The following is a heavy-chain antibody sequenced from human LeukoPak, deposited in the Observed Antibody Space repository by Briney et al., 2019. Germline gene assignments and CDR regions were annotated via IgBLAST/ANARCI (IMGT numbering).Heavy chain of an antibody. CDR1: GFTSSSYG. V-gene: IGHV3-30*18. CDR3: AKSGGGDYGDYGSDY. D-gene: IGHD4-17*01. CDR2: ISYDGSNK. J-gene: IGHJ4*02. Sequence: GGSLRLSCAASGFTSSSYGMHWVRQAPGKGLEWVAVISYDGSNKYYADSVKGRFTISRDNSKNTLYLQMNSLRAEDTAVYYCAKSGGGDYGDYGSDYWGQGTLVTVSS.